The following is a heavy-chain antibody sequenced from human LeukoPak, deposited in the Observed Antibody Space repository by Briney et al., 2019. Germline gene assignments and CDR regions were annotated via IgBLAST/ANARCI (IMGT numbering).Heavy chain of an antibody. CDR1: GGTFSSYA. Sequence: ASVKVSCKASGGTFSSYAISWVRQAPGQGLEWMGRINPNSGGTNYAQKFQGRVTMTRDTSISTAYMELSRLRSDDTAVYYCARGGDGYNTPDWFDPWGQGTLVTVSS. D-gene: IGHD5-24*01. CDR3: ARGGDGYNTPDWFDP. CDR2: INPNSGGT. V-gene: IGHV1-2*06. J-gene: IGHJ5*02.